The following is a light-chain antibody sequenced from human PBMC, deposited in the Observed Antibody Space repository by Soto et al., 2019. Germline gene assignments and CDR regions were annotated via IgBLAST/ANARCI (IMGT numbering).Light chain of an antibody. J-gene: IGKJ2*01. CDR2: DAS. Sequence: DIQMTQSPSTLSASVGDRVIITCRASQSINIWLAWYQQKPGKAPNLLIYDASTLQSGVPLRFSGSGSGTEFTLTISGLQPDDFATYYCQQYNSYSYTFGQGTRLEIK. CDR3: QQYNSYSYT. V-gene: IGKV1-5*01. CDR1: QSINIW.